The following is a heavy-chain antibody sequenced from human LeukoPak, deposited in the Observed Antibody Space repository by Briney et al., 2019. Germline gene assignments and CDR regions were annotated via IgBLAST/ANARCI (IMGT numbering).Heavy chain of an antibody. J-gene: IGHJ4*02. CDR1: GGSISPYY. V-gene: IGHV4-59*01. Sequence: SETLSLTCTVSGGSISPYYWSWIRQPPGKGLEWIGYIYYSGTTNYNPSFQSRVTISVATSKNQFSLKLSSVTAADTALYYCARDRASAGGFDYWGQGTLVTVSS. CDR3: ARDRASAGGFDY. D-gene: IGHD2-15*01. CDR2: IYYSGTT.